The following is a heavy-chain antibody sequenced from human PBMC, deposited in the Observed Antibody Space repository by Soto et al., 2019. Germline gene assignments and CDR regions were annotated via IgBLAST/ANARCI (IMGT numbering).Heavy chain of an antibody. CDR3: AREVVTETTLGYFDF. CDR1: GGSFSSDA. CDR2: IIPMFDTT. Sequence: QVHLEQSGPEVREPGSSVKVSCKASGGSFSSDAITWVRQAPGQGLEWIGEIIPMFDTTNYAPEFQGRVTITADTATTTVYMEVNRLTPDDTAVYYCAREVVTETTLGYFDFWGQGALVTVSS. D-gene: IGHD2-21*02. J-gene: IGHJ4*02. V-gene: IGHV1-69*06.